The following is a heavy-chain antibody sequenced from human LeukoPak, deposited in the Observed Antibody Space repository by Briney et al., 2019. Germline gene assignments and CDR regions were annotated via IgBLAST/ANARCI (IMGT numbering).Heavy chain of an antibody. CDR3: ARGLYGDHGGY. CDR2: IKKDGSIK. D-gene: IGHD4-17*01. J-gene: IGHJ4*02. V-gene: IGHV3-7*01. CDR1: GFTFSSYW. Sequence: GGSLRLSCAASGFTFSSYWMTWVRQAPGKGLEWVANIKKDGSIKAYVDSVKGRFTISRDNAKNSLYLQMNSLRAEDTAVYYCARGLYGDHGGYWGQGTLVTVSS.